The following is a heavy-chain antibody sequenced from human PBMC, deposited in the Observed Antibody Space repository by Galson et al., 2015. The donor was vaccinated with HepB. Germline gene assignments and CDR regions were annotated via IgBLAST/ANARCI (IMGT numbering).Heavy chain of an antibody. Sequence: SLRLSCAASGFTFSDSPMIWVRQAPGKGLEWVSSISASAASTYHADSVKGRFTISRDNSKNTLYLQMNSLRAEDTAVYYCAVTNSGNYWGLGTLVTVSS. CDR1: GFTFSDSP. CDR2: ISASAAST. CDR3: AVTNSGNY. V-gene: IGHV3-23*01. J-gene: IGHJ4*02. D-gene: IGHD7-27*01.